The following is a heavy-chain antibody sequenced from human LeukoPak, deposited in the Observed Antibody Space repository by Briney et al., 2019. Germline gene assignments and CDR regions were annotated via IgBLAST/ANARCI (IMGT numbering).Heavy chain of an antibody. D-gene: IGHD4-17*01. CDR1: GGSFSGYY. V-gene: IGHV4-34*01. CDR3: ARARPAYGGNRYAFDI. Sequence: SETLSLTCAVYGGSFSGYYWSWIRQPPGKGLEWIGEINHSGGTNYNPSLKSRVTISVDTSKNQFSLKLSSVTAADTAVYYCARARPAYGGNRYAFDIWGQGTMVTVSS. J-gene: IGHJ3*02. CDR2: INHSGGT.